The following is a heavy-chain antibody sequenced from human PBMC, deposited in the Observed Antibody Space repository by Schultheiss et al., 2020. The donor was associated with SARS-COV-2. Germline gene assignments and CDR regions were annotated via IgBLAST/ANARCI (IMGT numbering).Heavy chain of an antibody. D-gene: IGHD4-17*01. J-gene: IGHJ4*02. CDR3: AKGVYGDFPYYFDY. Sequence: GGSLRLSCAASGFTFSSYWMHWVRQAPGKGLVWVSRINSDGSSTSYADSVKGRFTVSRDTSKNTLYLQMNSLRGEDTALYYCAKGVYGDFPYYFDYWGQGTLVTVSS. V-gene: IGHV3-74*01. CDR2: INSDGSST. CDR1: GFTFSSYW.